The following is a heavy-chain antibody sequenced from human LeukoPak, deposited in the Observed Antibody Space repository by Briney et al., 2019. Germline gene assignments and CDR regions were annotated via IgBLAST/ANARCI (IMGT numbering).Heavy chain of an antibody. J-gene: IGHJ3*02. CDR2: ISGSGGST. CDR1: GFTFSSYW. V-gene: IGHV3-23*01. D-gene: IGHD3-22*01. CDR3: AKGENYYDSSGRDAFDI. Sequence: PGGSLRLSCAASGFTFSSYWMSWVRQAPGKGLEWVSAISGSGGSTYYADSVKGRFTISRDNSKNTLYLQMNSLRAEDTAVYYCAKGENYYDSSGRDAFDIWGQGTMVTVSS.